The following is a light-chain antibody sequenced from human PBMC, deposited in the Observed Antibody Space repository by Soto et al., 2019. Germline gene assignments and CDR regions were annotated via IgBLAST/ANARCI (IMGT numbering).Light chain of an antibody. V-gene: IGKV3-11*01. CDR1: QSVSFY. Sequence: EIVLTQSPATLSLSPGDRATLSCRASQSVSFYLAWYQQKPGQAPRLLVYDASNRATGIPARFSGSGSGTDFTLTISSLEPEDFAVYYCQQRSNWSTFGQGTRLEIK. J-gene: IGKJ5*01. CDR3: QQRSNWST. CDR2: DAS.